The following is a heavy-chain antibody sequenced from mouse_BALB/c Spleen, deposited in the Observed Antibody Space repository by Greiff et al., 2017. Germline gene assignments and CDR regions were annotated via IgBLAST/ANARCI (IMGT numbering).Heavy chain of an antibody. CDR3: ARDYGAYFDY. D-gene: IGHD1-1*01. J-gene: IGHJ2*01. CDR2: ISSGGST. Sequence: DVQLVESGGGLVKPGGSLKLSCAASGFTFSSYAMSWVRQTPEKRLEWVASISSGGSTYYPDSVKGRFTISRDNARNILYLQMSSLRSEDTAMYYCARDYGAYFDYWGQGTTLTVSS. CDR1: GFTFSSYA. V-gene: IGHV5-6-5*01.